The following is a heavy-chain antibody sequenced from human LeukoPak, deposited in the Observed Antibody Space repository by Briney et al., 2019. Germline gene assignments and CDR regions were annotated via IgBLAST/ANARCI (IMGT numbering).Heavy chain of an antibody. CDR1: GGTFSGHT. D-gene: IGHD1-26*01. V-gene: IGHV1-69*13. J-gene: IGHJ4*02. CDR3: ARGNQWELPEFDY. Sequence: SVKASCKASGGTFSGHTFSWVRQAPGQGLEWMGGIIPIFGTANYAQKFQGRVTITADESTSTAYMELSSLRSEDTAVYYCARGNQWELPEFDYWGQGTLVTVSS. CDR2: IIPIFGTA.